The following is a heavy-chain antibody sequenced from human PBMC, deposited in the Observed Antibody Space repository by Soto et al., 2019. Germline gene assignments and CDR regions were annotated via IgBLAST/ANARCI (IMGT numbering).Heavy chain of an antibody. J-gene: IGHJ4*02. CDR2: IYHGGTT. CDR1: GYAISIGSY. D-gene: IGHD2-2*01. CDR3: ARVHLMVVASSTFDY. V-gene: IGHV4-38-2*02. Sequence: SETLSLTCTGSGYAISIGSYWACIRQPPGKGPEWIASIYHGGTTFYNPSLKSRITISVDTSNNQFSLKLTSVTAADTAVCYCARVHLMVVASSTFDYWGQGTLITVSS.